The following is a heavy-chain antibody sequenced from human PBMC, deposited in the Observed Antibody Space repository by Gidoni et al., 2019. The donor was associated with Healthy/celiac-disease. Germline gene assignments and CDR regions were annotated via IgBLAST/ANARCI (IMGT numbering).Heavy chain of an antibody. Sequence: EVQLVESGGGLVKPGGSLSLACPASGFTFTRHSMNGVRQAPGKGLGWSSSISSSISYIYYADSVNGRFTISRDNAKNSLYLQMNSLRAEDTAVYYCARGRYCSGGSCYYFDYWGQGTLVTVSS. CDR1: GFTFTRHS. CDR3: ARGRYCSGGSCYYFDY. D-gene: IGHD2-15*01. CDR2: ISSSISYI. J-gene: IGHJ4*02. V-gene: IGHV3-21*01.